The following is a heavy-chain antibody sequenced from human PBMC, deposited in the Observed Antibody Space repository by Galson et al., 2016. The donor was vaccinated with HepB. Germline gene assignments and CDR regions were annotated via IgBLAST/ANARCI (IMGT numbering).Heavy chain of an antibody. D-gene: IGHD1-26*01. CDR2: ITAAGVHT. CDR3: AKDATQFSGTYMSYFDF. Sequence: SLRLSCAASGFPFSTYSMSWVRQAPGRGLEWVSGITAAGVHTYYAPVVKGRFVVSRVNSKDTLYLQMDSLTAEDTAVYYCAKDATQFSGTYMSYFDFWGQGTPVTVS. J-gene: IGHJ4*02. CDR1: GFPFSTYS. V-gene: IGHV3-23*01.